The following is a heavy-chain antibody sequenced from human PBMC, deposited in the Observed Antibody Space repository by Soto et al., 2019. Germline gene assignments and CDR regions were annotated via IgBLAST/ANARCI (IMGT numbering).Heavy chain of an antibody. CDR3: ARSNPDIVVVPAAIHLDP. V-gene: IGHV4-39*01. CDR1: GGSISSSSYY. D-gene: IGHD2-2*01. J-gene: IGHJ5*02. CDR2: IYYSGST. Sequence: QLQLQESGPGLVKPSETLSLTCTVSGGSISSSSYYWGWIRQPPGKGLEWIGSIYYSGSTYYNPSLKSRVTISVDTSKNQFSLKLSSVTAADTAVYYCARSNPDIVVVPAAIHLDPWGQGTLVTVSS.